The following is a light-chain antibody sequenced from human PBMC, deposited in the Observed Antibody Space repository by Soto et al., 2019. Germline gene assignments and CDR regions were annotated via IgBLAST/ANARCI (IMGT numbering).Light chain of an antibody. CDR1: NIGSKT. J-gene: IGLJ1*01. V-gene: IGLV3-21*02. CDR2: DDS. Sequence: SYELTQPPSMSVAPGQTARITCGGNNIGSKTVHWYQQKAGQAPVLVVYDDSDRPSGIPERFSGSNSGNTATLTISRVEAGDEADCYCQVWDVSTVHYVFXTGTKVTVL. CDR3: QVWDVSTVHYV.